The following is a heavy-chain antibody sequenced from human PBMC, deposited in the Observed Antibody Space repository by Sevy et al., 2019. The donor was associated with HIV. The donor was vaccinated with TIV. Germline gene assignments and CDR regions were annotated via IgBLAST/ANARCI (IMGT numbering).Heavy chain of an antibody. CDR2: SAFDGSNT. V-gene: IGHV3-30*18. J-gene: IGHJ4*02. CDR1: GFPFRKYG. CDR3: AKVGPGTDGSSYYLES. D-gene: IGHD1-1*01. Sequence: GGSLRLSCVASGFPFRKYGMHWVRQAPGKGLEWLAVSAFDGSNTDYVDSGKGRFTISRENSKNTPELQMNNLRAEDTATYFCAKVGPGTDGSSYYLESWGRGTLVTVSS.